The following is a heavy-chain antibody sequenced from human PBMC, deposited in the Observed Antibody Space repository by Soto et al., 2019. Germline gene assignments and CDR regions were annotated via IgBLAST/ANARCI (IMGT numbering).Heavy chain of an antibody. CDR2: INPNSGGT. CDR3: ARGTPPNEMVRGVIFPLYGMDV. D-gene: IGHD3-10*01. CDR1: GYTFTGYY. V-gene: IGHV1-2*04. Sequence: ASVKVSCKASGYTFTGYYMHWVRQAPGQGLEWMGWINPNSGGTNYAQKFQGWVTMTRDTSISTAYMELSRLRSDDTAVYYCARGTPPNEMVRGVIFPLYGMDVWGQGTTVTVSS. J-gene: IGHJ6*02.